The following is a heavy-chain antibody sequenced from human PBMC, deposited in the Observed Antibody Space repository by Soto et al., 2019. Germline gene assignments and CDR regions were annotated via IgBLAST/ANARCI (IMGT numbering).Heavy chain of an antibody. CDR3: ARELHLIYYYYYGMDV. CDR2: ISYDGSNK. Sequence: GGSLRLSCAASGFTFSSYAMHWVRQAPGKGLEWVAVISYDGSNKYYADSVKGRFTISRDNSKNTLYLQMNSLRAEDTAVYYCARELHLIYYYYYGMDVWGQGTTVTVS. D-gene: IGHD4-4*01. J-gene: IGHJ6*02. V-gene: IGHV3-30-3*01. CDR1: GFTFSSYA.